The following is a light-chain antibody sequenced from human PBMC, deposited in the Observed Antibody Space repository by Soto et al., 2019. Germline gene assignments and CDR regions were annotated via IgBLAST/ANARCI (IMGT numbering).Light chain of an antibody. J-gene: IGKJ4*01. V-gene: IGKV1-39*01. Sequence: DIQMTQSPSSLSASVGDRVTITCRGSQSISSYLNWYQQKPGKDTKLLIYAASSLQSGVPSRFSGSGSGTDFTLTISSLQPDDFATYYCQQSYSTPPTFGRGTKVEIK. CDR1: QSISSY. CDR3: QQSYSTPPT. CDR2: AAS.